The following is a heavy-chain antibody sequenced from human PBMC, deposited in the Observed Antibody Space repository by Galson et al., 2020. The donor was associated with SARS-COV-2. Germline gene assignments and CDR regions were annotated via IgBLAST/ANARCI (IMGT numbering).Heavy chain of an antibody. D-gene: IGHD1-26*01. CDR1: GYNFNSDW. Sequence: KIGESLKISCKASGYNFNSDWIGWVRQMPGKGLEWMGIIYPGDFETRYSLSFQGQVTMSADKSINTAYLQWSSLKASDTAMYFCARVRSGNYSYDYWGQGTLVTVSS. CDR2: IYPGDFET. CDR3: ARVRSGNYSYDY. V-gene: IGHV5-51*01. J-gene: IGHJ4*02.